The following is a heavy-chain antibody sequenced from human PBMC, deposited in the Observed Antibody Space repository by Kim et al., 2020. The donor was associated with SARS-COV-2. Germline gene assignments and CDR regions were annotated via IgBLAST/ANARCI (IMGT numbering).Heavy chain of an antibody. V-gene: IGHV3-11*01. Sequence: ADSGKGQFTISRDNAKNSLYLQMNSLRAEDTAVYYCARSVGVVVIYSFDYWGQGTLVTVSS. CDR3: ARSVGVVVIYSFDY. J-gene: IGHJ4*02. D-gene: IGHD3-22*01.